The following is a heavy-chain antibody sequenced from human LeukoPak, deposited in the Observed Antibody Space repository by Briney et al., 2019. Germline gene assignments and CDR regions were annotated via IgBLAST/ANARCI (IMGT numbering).Heavy chain of an antibody. Sequence: ASVKVSCMASGYTFNTYGISWVRQAPGQGLEWMGWFSANNGNTNYAQKLQGRVTMTTDTSTSTAYSELRTLISDVTAVYYGARDRGRSGSQSFWGQGTLLTLSS. CDR2: FSANNGNT. V-gene: IGHV1-18*01. D-gene: IGHD1-26*01. J-gene: IGHJ4*02. CDR3: ARDRGRSGSQSF. CDR1: GYTFNTYG.